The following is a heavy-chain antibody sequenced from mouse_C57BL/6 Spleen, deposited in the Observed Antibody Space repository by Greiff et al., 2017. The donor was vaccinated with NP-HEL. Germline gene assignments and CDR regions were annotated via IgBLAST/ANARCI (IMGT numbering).Heavy chain of an antibody. Sequence: QVQLQQSGPGLVQPSQSLSITCTVSGFSLTSYGVHWVRQSPGKGLEWLGVIWSGGSTDYNAAFISRLSISKDNSKSQVFFKMNSLQADDTAIYYCARNEGYDGYPAWFAYWGQGTLVTVSA. CDR2: IWSGGST. J-gene: IGHJ3*01. V-gene: IGHV2-2*01. CDR1: GFSLTSYG. CDR3: ARNEGYDGYPAWFAY. D-gene: IGHD2-3*01.